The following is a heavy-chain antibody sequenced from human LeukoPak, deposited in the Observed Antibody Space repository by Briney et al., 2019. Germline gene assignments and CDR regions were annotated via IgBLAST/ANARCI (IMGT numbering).Heavy chain of an antibody. Sequence: GGSLRLSCAASGFTFSSYAMSWVRQAPGKGLEWVSTISGSVDNKYYADSVKGHFTISRGYSKNTLYLQMNSLRAEDTAVYCCAKDYSSGWYGFDYWGQGTLVTVSS. D-gene: IGHD6-19*01. CDR1: GFTFSSYA. CDR3: AKDYSSGWYGFDY. V-gene: IGHV3-23*01. J-gene: IGHJ4*02. CDR2: ISGSVDNK.